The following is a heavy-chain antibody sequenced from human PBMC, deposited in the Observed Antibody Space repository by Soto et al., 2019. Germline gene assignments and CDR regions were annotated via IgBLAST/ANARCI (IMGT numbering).Heavy chain of an antibody. CDR3: AKGPASYYDSSRHYYGMDV. D-gene: IGHD3-22*01. V-gene: IGHV3-23*01. CDR2: ISGSGGST. CDR1: GITFSNFA. Sequence: GGSLRLSCTASGITFSNFAMSWVRQAPGKGLEWVSAISGSGGSTYYADSVKGRFTISRDNSKNTLYLQMNSLRAEDTAVYYCAKGPASYYDSSRHYYGMDVWGQGTTVTVSS. J-gene: IGHJ6*02.